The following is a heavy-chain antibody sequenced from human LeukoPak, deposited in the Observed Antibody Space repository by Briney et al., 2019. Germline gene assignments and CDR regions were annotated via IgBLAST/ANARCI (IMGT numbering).Heavy chain of an antibody. V-gene: IGHV4-30-2*01. CDR3: AADYGSGSYRFDY. J-gene: IGHJ4*02. CDR2: IYQSGTT. D-gene: IGHD3-10*01. CDR1: GGSISSGAYS. Sequence: KASETLSLTCAVSGGSISSGAYSWSWLRQPPGKGLEWIGYIYQSGTTTYNPSLKSRLTMSLDRSRNQFSLRLSSVTAADTAVYYCAADYGSGSYRFDYWGQGTLVTVSS.